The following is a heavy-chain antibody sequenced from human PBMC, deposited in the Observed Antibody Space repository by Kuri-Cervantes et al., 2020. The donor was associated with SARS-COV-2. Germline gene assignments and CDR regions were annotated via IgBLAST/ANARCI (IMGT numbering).Heavy chain of an antibody. Sequence: SETLSLTCTVSGGSISSYYWSWIRQPPGKGLEWIGYIYYSGSTNYNPSLKSRVTISVDTSKNQFSLKLSSVTAADTAVYYCARFRVVRGEDWFDPWGQGTTVTVSS. V-gene: IGHV4-59*01. CDR3: ARFRVVRGEDWFDP. CDR1: GGSISSYY. CDR2: IYYSGST. J-gene: IGHJ5*01. D-gene: IGHD3-10*01.